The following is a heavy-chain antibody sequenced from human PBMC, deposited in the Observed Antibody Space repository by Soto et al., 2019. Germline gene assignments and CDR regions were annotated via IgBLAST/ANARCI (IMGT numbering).Heavy chain of an antibody. J-gene: IGHJ4*02. CDR1: GFSLSTSGVG. Sequence: QITLKESGPTLVKPTQTLTLTCTFSGFSLSTSGVGVGWIRQPPGKALEWLALIYWDDDKRYSPSLKSRLTITKDTSKNQVVLTMTNMDPVDTATYYCAHKYYDILTGYYVPDYWGQGTLVTVSS. CDR3: AHKYYDILTGYYVPDY. CDR2: IYWDDDK. V-gene: IGHV2-5*02. D-gene: IGHD3-9*01.